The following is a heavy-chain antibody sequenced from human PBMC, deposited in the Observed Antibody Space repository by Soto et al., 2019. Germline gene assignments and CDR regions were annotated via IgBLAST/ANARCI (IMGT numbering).Heavy chain of an antibody. V-gene: IGHV4-34*01. J-gene: IGHJ5*02. CDR1: GGSVSSYY. Sequence: SEAMSLTCARCGGSVSSYYWRWIRQPPGKGPEWIGEINHSGSTNYNPSLKSRVTISVDSSKSQFSLKLSSVPAADTAVYYCARGFRCSGGSGAEGWSGPWGQGTLVTVSS. D-gene: IGHD2-15*01. CDR3: ARGFRCSGGSGAEGWSGP. CDR2: INHSGST.